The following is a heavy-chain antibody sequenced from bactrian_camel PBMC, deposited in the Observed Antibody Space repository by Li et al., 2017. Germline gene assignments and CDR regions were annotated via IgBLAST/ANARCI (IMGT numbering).Heavy chain of an antibody. Sequence: HVQLVESGGGAVQVGGSLRLSCAASGYTVSSTRMGWFRQAPGKEREGVACIGRDGITMYSDSVKGRFTISKDNAKNTLSLQTNSLKPEDTAMYYCGLDPRYYGCNYYDFDYRGKGTQVTVS. V-gene: IGHV3S68*01. J-gene: IGHJ7*01. CDR1: GYTVSSTR. D-gene: IGHD3*01. CDR2: IGRDGIT.